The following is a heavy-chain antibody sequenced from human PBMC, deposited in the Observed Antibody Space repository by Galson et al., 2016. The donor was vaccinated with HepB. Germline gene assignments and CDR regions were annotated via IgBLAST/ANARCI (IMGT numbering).Heavy chain of an antibody. V-gene: IGHV3-30*18. CDR1: GFTFNNYG. D-gene: IGHD4/OR15-4a*01. CDR3: VKGYGEADGIEAFDL. Sequence: SLRLSCAASGFTFNNYGLHWVRQAPGKGLEWVALISYVGSDKFYVDSVKGRFTISRDNSKNTLYLQMNSLRSEDTAVYYCVKGYGEADGIEAFDLWGPRTMVTVSS. CDR2: ISYVGSDK. J-gene: IGHJ3*01.